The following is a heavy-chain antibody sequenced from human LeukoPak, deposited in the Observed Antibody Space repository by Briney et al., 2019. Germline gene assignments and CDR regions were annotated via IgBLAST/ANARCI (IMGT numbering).Heavy chain of an antibody. J-gene: IGHJ5*02. CDR1: GGSISSSSYY. CDR3: ARPSSSIAAAGGWFDP. V-gene: IGHV4-39*01. Sequence: SETLSLTCTVSGGSISSSSYYWGWIRQPPGKGLEWIGSIYYSGSTYYNPSLKSRVTISVDTSKNQFSLKLSSVTAADTAVYYCARPSSSIAAAGGWFDPWGQGTLVTVSP. CDR2: IYYSGST. D-gene: IGHD6-13*01.